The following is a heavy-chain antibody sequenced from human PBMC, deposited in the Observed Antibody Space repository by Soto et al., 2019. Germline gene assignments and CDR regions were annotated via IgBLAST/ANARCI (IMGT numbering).Heavy chain of an antibody. V-gene: IGHV4-61*01. Sequence: SVTLSLTCTVSGGSVRDGSYYWAWLRQPPGKGLEWIGHIYHSGSTIYNPSLKSRVTISIDTSKSQFSLNLNSMTAADTAVYYCAGYNWNYYFDPWGQGTLVTVSS. CDR1: GGSVRDGSYY. D-gene: IGHD1-7*01. J-gene: IGHJ5*02. CDR2: IYHSGST. CDR3: AGYNWNYYFDP.